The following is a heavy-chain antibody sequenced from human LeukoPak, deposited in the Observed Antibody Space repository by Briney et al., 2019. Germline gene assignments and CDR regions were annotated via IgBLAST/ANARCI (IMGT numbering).Heavy chain of an antibody. Sequence: PGGSLRLTCAASGFTFDDYAMHWVRQAPGKGLEWVSGISWNSGSIGYADSVKGRFTISRDNANNSLYLQMNSLRAEDTALYYCAKGGLTAVASLFDYWGQGTLVTVSS. D-gene: IGHD5-18*01. J-gene: IGHJ4*02. CDR2: ISWNSGSI. CDR3: AKGGLTAVASLFDY. CDR1: GFTFDDYA. V-gene: IGHV3-9*01.